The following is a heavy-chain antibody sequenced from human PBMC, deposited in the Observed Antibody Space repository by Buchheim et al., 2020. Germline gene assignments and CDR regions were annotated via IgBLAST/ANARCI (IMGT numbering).Heavy chain of an antibody. J-gene: IGHJ4*02. D-gene: IGHD3-16*02. CDR1: GFTFSDYY. Sequence: QVQLVESGGGLVKPGGSLRLSCAASGFTFSDYYMSWIRQAPGKGLEWVSYISSSGSTIYYADSVKGRFTISRDNAKTSLYLQMNSLRAEDTAVYYCARDYSHSYDYVWGSYRYVDYWGQGTL. CDR3: ARDYSHSYDYVWGSYRYVDY. CDR2: ISSSGSTI. V-gene: IGHV3-11*01.